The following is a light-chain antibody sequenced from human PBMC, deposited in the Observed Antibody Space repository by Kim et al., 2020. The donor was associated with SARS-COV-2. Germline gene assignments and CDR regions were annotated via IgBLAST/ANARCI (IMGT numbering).Light chain of an antibody. J-gene: IGLJ2*01. Sequence: SSELTQDPAVSVALGQTVRLTCQGDSLINYYASWYHQKPGQAPVLVMFGNNARPSGIPDRFSGSTSGNTASLTITGAQAEDEADYYCGSRDTTTDHVVFGGGTQLTVL. V-gene: IGLV3-19*01. CDR2: GNN. CDR1: SLINYY. CDR3: GSRDTTTDHVV.